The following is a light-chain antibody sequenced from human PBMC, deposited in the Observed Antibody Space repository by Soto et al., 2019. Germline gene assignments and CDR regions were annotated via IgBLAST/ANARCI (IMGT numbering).Light chain of an antibody. J-gene: IGKJ1*01. CDR1: QTISTW. CDR3: QHYNSYSEA. CDR2: DAS. Sequence: GDRVTITCLASQTISTWMAWYQQKPGKAPKLLVYDASTLQSGVASRFSGSGSGTEFTLIISGLQPDDSATYYCQHYNSYSEAFGQGTKVDI. V-gene: IGKV1-5*01.